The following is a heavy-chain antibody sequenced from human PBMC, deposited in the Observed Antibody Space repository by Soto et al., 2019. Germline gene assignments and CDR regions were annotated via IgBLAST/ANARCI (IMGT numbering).Heavy chain of an antibody. Sequence: GASVKVSCKASGGTFSSYAISWVRQAPGQGLEWMGGIIPIFGTANYAQKFQGRVTITADESTSTAYMELSSLRSEDTAVYYCADGYCSGGSCYSKAQYGMDVWGQGTTVTVSS. CDR3: ADGYCSGGSCYSKAQYGMDV. J-gene: IGHJ6*02. CDR1: GGTFSSYA. CDR2: IIPIFGTA. D-gene: IGHD2-15*01. V-gene: IGHV1-69*13.